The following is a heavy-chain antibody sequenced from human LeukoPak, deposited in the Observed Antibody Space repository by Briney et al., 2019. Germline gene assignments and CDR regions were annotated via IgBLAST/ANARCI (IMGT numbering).Heavy chain of an antibody. Sequence: GGSLRLSCAASGFTFSSYSMNWVRQAPGKGLEWVSSISSSSSYIYYADSVKGRFTISRDNSKNTLYLQMNSLRAEDTAVYYCAKDRWECSSTSCYTSLFDYWGQGTLVTVSS. V-gene: IGHV3-21*04. J-gene: IGHJ4*02. CDR3: AKDRWECSSTSCYTSLFDY. CDR2: ISSSSSYI. D-gene: IGHD2-2*02. CDR1: GFTFSSYS.